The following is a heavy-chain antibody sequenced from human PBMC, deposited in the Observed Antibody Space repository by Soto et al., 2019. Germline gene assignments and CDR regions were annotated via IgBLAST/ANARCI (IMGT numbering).Heavy chain of an antibody. D-gene: IGHD2-2*01. CDR3: ARVPSSSYHYFDY. Sequence: GGSLRLSCAASGFTVSSYYMSWVRQAPGKGLEWVSVIYSAGSADFADSVKGRFTISRDNSKNTLYLQMSSLRAEDTAVYYCARVPSSSYHYFDYWGQGTLVTVSS. CDR1: GFTVSSYY. J-gene: IGHJ4*02. CDR2: IYSAGSA. V-gene: IGHV3-66*01.